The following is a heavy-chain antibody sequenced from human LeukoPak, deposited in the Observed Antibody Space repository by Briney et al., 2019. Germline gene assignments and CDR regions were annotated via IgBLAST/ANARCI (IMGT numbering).Heavy chain of an antibody. V-gene: IGHV3-23*01. CDR1: GFTFGLYS. D-gene: IGHD5-24*01. CDR2: VGPSGART. CDR3: AKDDAYLQYAD. J-gene: IGHJ4*02. Sequence: PGGSLRLSCAASGFTFGLYSMTWVRQAPGKGLEWVSGVGPSGARTYYADSVKGRFTVFRDNSKNMVFLQMNSLRAEDTAMYYCAKDDAYLQYADWGQGTLVTVSS.